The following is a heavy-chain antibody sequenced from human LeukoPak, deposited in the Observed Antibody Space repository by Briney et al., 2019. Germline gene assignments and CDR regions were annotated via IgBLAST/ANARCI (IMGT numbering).Heavy chain of an antibody. V-gene: IGHV3-30*18. J-gene: IGHJ4*02. CDR1: GFTFSSYG. CDR3: AKGVTLFSYYYDSSGYFY. D-gene: IGHD3-22*01. CDR2: ISYDGSEK. Sequence: GGSLRLSCAASGFTFSSYGMHWVRQAPGKGLEWVAVISYDGSEKYYADSVKGRFTISRDNSKNTLYLQMNSLRAEDTAVYCCAKGVTLFSYYYDSSGYFYWGQGTLVTVSS.